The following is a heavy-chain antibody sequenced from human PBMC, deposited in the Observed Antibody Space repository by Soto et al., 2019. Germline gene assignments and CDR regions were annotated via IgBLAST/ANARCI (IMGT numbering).Heavy chain of an antibody. CDR2: INAGNGNT. D-gene: IGHD3-3*01. CDR3: ARDFGNDFWSGYSIVYYYYGMDV. V-gene: IGHV1-3*01. J-gene: IGHJ6*02. CDR1: GYTFTSYA. Sequence: ASVKVSCKASGYTFTSYAMHWVRRAPGQRLEWMGWINAGNGNTKYSQKFQGRVTITRDTSASTAYMELSSLRSEDTAVYYCARDFGNDFWSGYSIVYYYYGMDVWGQGTTVTVSS.